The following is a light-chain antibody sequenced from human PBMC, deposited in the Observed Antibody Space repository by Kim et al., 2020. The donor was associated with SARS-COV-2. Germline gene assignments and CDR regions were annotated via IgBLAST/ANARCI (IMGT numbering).Light chain of an antibody. CDR3: QVWDSSTGV. CDR1: NIGTKN. V-gene: IGLV3-9*01. CDR2: GDS. Sequence: VAQGKTARITCGGNNIGTKNVHRVQQKPGQAPELVICGDSNRPSGIPERFSGSNSGNTATLTISRAQPGDEADYYCQVWDSSTGVFGGGTQLTVL. J-gene: IGLJ3*02.